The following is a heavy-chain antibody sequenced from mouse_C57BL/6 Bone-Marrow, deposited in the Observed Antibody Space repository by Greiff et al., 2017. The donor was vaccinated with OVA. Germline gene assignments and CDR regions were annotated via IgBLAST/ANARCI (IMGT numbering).Heavy chain of an antibody. Sequence: QVQLQQPGAELVKPGASVKLSCKASGYTFTSYWMRWVKQRPGQGLEWIGEIDPSDSYTNYNQKFKGKATLTVDTSSSTAYMQLSSLTSEDSAVYYCARLDGYFYFDYWGQGTTLTVSS. CDR3: ARLDGYFYFDY. D-gene: IGHD2-3*01. J-gene: IGHJ2*01. CDR2: IDPSDSYT. CDR1: GYTFTSYW. V-gene: IGHV1-50*01.